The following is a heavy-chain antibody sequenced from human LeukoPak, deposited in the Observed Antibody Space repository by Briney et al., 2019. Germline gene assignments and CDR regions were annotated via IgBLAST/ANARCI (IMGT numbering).Heavy chain of an antibody. J-gene: IGHJ6*02. CDR2: INSDGSVT. Sequence: GGSLRLSCAASGFTFSSYWMHWVRQAPGRGLVWVSRINSDGSVTSYADSVKGRFTISRDNAKNTLYLQMNSLRGEDTALYYCARGNYRTTYYYGMVVWGQGTTVTVSS. CDR1: GFTFSSYW. CDR3: ARGNYRTTYYYGMVV. D-gene: IGHD4-11*01. V-gene: IGHV3-74*01.